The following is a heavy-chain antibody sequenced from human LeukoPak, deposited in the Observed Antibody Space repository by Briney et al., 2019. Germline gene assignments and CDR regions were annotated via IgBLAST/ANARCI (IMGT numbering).Heavy chain of an antibody. V-gene: IGHV3-49*04. D-gene: IGHD4-17*01. J-gene: IGHJ4*02. CDR3: TSLYGDYAY. CDR2: IRSKAYGGTT. Sequence: GGSLRLSCTASGFTFGDYAMSWVRQALGKGLEWVGFIRSKAYGGTTEYAASVKGRFTISRDDSKSIAYLQMNSLKTEDTAVYYCTSLYGDYAYWGQGTLVTVSS. CDR1: GFTFGDYA.